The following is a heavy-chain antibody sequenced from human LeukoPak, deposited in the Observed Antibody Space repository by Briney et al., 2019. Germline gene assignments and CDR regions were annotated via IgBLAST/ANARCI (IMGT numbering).Heavy chain of an antibody. Sequence: SETLSLTCAVYGGSFSGYYWSWIRQPPGKGLEWIGEINHSGSTNYNPSLKSRVTISVDTSRNQFSLKLSSVTAADTAVYYCARGLASYSSIDYWGQGTLVTVSS. J-gene: IGHJ4*02. CDR1: GGSFSGYY. CDR3: ARGLASYSSIDY. D-gene: IGHD1-26*01. CDR2: INHSGST. V-gene: IGHV4-34*01.